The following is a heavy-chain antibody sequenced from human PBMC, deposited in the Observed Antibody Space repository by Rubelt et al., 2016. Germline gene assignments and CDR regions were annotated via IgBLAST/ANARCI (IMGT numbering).Heavy chain of an antibody. J-gene: IGHJ4*02. V-gene: IGHV4-59*09. CDR2: GST. Sequence: GSTNYNPSLKSRVTISVDTSKNQFSLKLSSVTAADTAVYFCARGRDLFDYWGQGTLVTVSS. CDR3: ARGRDLFDY.